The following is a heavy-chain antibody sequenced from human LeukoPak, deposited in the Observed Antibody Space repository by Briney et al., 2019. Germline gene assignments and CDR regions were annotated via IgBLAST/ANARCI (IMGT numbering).Heavy chain of an antibody. CDR1: GFTFSSYA. CDR3: ARKSPGRVFWSGSFDY. Sequence: GGSLRLSCAASGFTFSSYAMHWVRQAPGKGLEYVSAISSNGGSTYYANSVKGRFTISRDNSKNTLYLQMGSLRAEDMAVYYCARKSPGRVFWSGSFDYWGQGTLVTVSS. V-gene: IGHV3-64*01. D-gene: IGHD3-3*01. CDR2: ISSNGGST. J-gene: IGHJ4*02.